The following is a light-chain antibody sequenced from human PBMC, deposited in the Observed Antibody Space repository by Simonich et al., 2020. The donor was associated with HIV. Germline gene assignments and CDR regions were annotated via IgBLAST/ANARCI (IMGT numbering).Light chain of an antibody. Sequence: QSALTQPPSASGSPGQSVTISCTGTSSDVGGYNYVSGYQQHPGKAPKLMIDDVTKRPSGVSNRFSGFKSDNTASLTVSGLQAEDEADYYCSSYAGSNSVVFGGGTKLTAL. CDR2: DVT. CDR1: SSDVGGYNY. J-gene: IGLJ2*01. CDR3: SSYAGSNSVV. V-gene: IGLV2-8*01.